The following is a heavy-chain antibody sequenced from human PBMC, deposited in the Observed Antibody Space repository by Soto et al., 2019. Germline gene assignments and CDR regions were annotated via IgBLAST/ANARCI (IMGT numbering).Heavy chain of an antibody. J-gene: IGHJ6*02. CDR1: GGSVRSYY. D-gene: IGHD2-21*01. Sequence: SETLALTCRVSGGSVRSYYWNWLRQPAGKGLEWIGRIYSRGDTNYNPSVKSRVTMSVDTSKNEFSLRLNSVTAADTAVYYCAGIGGDVYYGMDVWGQGTTVTVSS. CDR2: IYSRGDT. V-gene: IGHV4-4*07. CDR3: AGIGGDVYYGMDV.